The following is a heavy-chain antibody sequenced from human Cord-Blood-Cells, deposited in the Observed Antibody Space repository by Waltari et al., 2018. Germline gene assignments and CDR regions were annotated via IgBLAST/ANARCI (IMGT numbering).Heavy chain of an antibody. J-gene: IGHJ1*01. Sequence: QVQLVQSGAEVKKPGASVKVSCKASGYTFTGYYMHWVRQAPGQGLEWMGWINHNSGGTNYAKKFQGWVTMTRDTSISTAYMELSRLRSDDTAVYYCATIAAAGAEYFQHWGQGTLVTVSS. V-gene: IGHV1-2*04. CDR1: GYTFTGYY. CDR3: ATIAAAGAEYFQH. D-gene: IGHD6-13*01. CDR2: INHNSGGT.